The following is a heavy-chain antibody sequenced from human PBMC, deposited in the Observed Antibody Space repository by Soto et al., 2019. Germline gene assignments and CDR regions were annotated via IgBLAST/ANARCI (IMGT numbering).Heavy chain of an antibody. Sequence: SLRLSCAASGFTFSSYGMHWVRQAPGKGLEWVAVISYDGSNKYYADSVKGRFTISRDNSKNTLYLQMNSLRAEDTAVYYCAKDPNPRITIFGVVIMGSQNWFDPWGQGTLVTVSS. CDR2: ISYDGSNK. CDR1: GFTFSSYG. J-gene: IGHJ5*02. V-gene: IGHV3-30*18. CDR3: AKDPNPRITIFGVVIMGSQNWFDP. D-gene: IGHD3-3*01.